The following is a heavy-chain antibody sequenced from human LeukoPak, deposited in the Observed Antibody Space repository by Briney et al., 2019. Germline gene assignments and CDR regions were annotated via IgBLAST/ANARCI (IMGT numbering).Heavy chain of an antibody. CDR2: INPNSGGT. D-gene: IGHD3-22*01. CDR3: ARVSNDRSGHASFYLNY. V-gene: IGHV1-2*06. CDR1: GYTFTGYY. Sequence: ASVKVSCKASGYTFTGYYMHWVRQARGQGLEWMGRINPNSGGTNYAQKFQGRVTMTRDTSISTAYMELSRLRSDGTAVYYCARVSNDRSGHASFYLNYWGQGTLVTVSS. J-gene: IGHJ4*02.